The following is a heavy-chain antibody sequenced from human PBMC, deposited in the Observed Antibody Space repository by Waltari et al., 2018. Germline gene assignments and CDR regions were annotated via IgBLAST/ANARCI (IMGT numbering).Heavy chain of an antibody. CDR3: AREGWADYSNPFDY. V-gene: IGHV4-4*07. J-gene: IGHJ4*02. Sequence: QVQLQESGPGLVRPSETLSLTCNVSGDSMSSYYWSWFRQPAVKGLEWIGRIHTSEGTNFNPSLKSRVTMSLDTSQNQFSLNLRSVTAADTAVYYCAREGWADYSNPFDYWGQGTLVTVSS. CDR1: GDSMSSYY. D-gene: IGHD4-4*01. CDR2: IHTSEGT.